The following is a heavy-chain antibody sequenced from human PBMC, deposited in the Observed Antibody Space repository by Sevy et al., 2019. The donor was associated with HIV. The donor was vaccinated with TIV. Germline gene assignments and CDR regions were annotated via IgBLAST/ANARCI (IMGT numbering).Heavy chain of an antibody. CDR1: GFTFSSYG. V-gene: IGHV3-30*03. CDR2: ISYDGSNK. J-gene: IGHJ6*03. CDR3: ARVAATPPHYYYMDV. D-gene: IGHD2-15*01. Sequence: GGSLRLSCAASGFTFSSYGMHWVRQAPGKGLEWVAVISYDGSNKYYADSVKGRFTISRDNSKNTLYLQMKSLRAEDTAVYYCARVAATPPHYYYMDVWGKGTTVTVSS.